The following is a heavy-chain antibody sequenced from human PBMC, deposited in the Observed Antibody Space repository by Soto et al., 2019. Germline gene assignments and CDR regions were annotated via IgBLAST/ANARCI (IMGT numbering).Heavy chain of an antibody. V-gene: IGHV4-30-4*01. CDR1: GGPISSGDYY. D-gene: IGHD5-12*01. CDR3: ARGDGYDTAFDY. J-gene: IGHJ4*02. CDR2: IYYSGST. Sequence: SETLSLTCTVSGGPISSGDYYWSWIRQPPGKGLEWIGYIYYSGSTYYNPSLKSRVTISVDTSKNQFSLKLSSVTAADTAVYYCARGDGYDTAFDYWGQGTLVTVPQ.